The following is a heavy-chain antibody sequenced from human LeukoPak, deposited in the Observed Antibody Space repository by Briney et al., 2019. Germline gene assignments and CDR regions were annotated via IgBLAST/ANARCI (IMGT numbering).Heavy chain of an antibody. CDR2: VYYSGST. Sequence: SETLSLTCTVSGGSISSSSYYWGWIRQPPGKGLEWSGSVYYSGSTYYNPSLKSRVTISVDTSKNQFSLKLSSVAAADTAVYYCARHGDSSSWYLDYWGQGTLVTVSS. D-gene: IGHD6-13*01. J-gene: IGHJ4*02. CDR3: ARHGDSSSWYLDY. V-gene: IGHV4-39*01. CDR1: GGSISSSSYY.